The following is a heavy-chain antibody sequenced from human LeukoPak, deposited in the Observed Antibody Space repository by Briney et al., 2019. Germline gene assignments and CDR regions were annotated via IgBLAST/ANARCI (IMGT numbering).Heavy chain of an antibody. J-gene: IGHJ6*03. CDR1: GGSISSYY. V-gene: IGHV4-4*07. D-gene: IGHD1-7*01. CDR2: IYTSGST. CDR3: AREAATRTWMDYYYYYYMDV. Sequence: PSETLSLTCTVSGGSISSYYWSWIRQPAGKGLEWIGRIYTSGSTNYNPSLKSRVTMSVDTSKNQFSLKLSSATAADTAVYYCAREAATRTWMDYYYYYYMDVWGKGTTVTISS.